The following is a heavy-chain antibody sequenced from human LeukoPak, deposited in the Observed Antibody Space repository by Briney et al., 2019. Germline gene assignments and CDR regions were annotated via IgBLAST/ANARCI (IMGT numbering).Heavy chain of an antibody. J-gene: IGHJ1*01. CDR2: IYHSGST. V-gene: IGHV4-30-2*01. CDR1: GGSISSGGYS. CDR3: ARESNCGGDCYYFQH. D-gene: IGHD2-21*02. Sequence: SETLSLTCAVSGGSISSGGYSGSWIRQPPGKGLEWIGYIYHSGSTYYNPSLKSRVTISVDRSKNQFSLKLSSVTAADTAVYYCARESNCGGDCYYFQHWGQGTLVTVSS.